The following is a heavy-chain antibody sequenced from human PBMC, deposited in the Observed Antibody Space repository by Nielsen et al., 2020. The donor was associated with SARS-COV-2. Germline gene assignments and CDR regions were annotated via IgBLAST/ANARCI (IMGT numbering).Heavy chain of an antibody. CDR2: IVVGSGNT. CDR3: AAESDSSGYYYYYGMDV. CDR1: GFTFTRSA. V-gene: IGHV1-58*02. D-gene: IGHD6-19*01. J-gene: IGHJ6*02. Sequence: SVKVSCKASGFTFTRSAMQWVRQARGQRLEWIGWIVVGSGNTNYAQKFQERVTITRDMSTNTAYMELSSLRSEDTAVYYCAAESDSSGYYYYYGMDVWGQGTTVTVSS.